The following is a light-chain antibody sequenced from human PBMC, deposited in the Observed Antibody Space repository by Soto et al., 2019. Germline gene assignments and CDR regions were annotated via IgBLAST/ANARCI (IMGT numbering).Light chain of an antibody. J-gene: IGKJ4*01. V-gene: IGKV4-1*01. CDR3: QQYFSTPLT. CDR2: WAS. CDR1: QSVLYSSNNKNY. Sequence: DIVMTQSPDSLAVSLGERATINCKSSQSVLYSSNNKNYLAWYQQKPGQPPKLLIYWASTRDSGVPDRFSGSGYGTGFTLTISSLQAEDVAVYYCQQYFSTPLTFGGGTKVEIK.